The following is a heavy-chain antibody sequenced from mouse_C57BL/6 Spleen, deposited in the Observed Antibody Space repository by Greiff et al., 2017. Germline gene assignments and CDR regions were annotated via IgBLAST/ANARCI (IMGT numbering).Heavy chain of an antibody. D-gene: IGHD1-1*01. Sequence: QVQLKESGAELVKPGASVKMSCKASGYTFTSYWITWVKQRPGQGLEWIGDIYPGSGSTNYNEKFKSKATLTVATSSSTAYMQLSSLTSEDSAVYYCARYYYGSSYVAYWGQGTLVTVSA. CDR3: ARYYYGSSYVAY. V-gene: IGHV1-55*01. CDR1: GYTFTSYW. CDR2: IYPGSGST. J-gene: IGHJ3*01.